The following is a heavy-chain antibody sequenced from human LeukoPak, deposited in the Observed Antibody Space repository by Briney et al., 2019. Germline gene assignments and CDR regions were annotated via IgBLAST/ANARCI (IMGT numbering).Heavy chain of an antibody. CDR1: GFTFSSYG. Sequence: GGSLRLSCAASGFTFSSYGMHWVRQAPGKGLEWVAVIWYDGSNKYSADSVKGRFTISRDNSKNTPYLQMNSLRAEDTAVYYCARLPLITMVRGAYYYYYGMDVWGQGTTVTVSS. D-gene: IGHD3-10*01. J-gene: IGHJ6*02. CDR2: IWYDGSNK. CDR3: ARLPLITMVRGAYYYYYGMDV. V-gene: IGHV3-33*01.